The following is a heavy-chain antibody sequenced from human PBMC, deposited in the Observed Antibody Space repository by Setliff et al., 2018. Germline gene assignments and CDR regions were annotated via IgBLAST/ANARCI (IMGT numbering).Heavy chain of an antibody. CDR3: VRGPGPSVVVAMPFDR. V-gene: IGHV1-18*01. D-gene: IGHD5-12*01. Sequence: ASVKVSCKTSGYNFITFGISWVRQAPGQGLEWMGWISPYNEKPNYAEKFQGRVTMTTDTSTTTVYMEVASLRSDDTAVYYCVRGPGPSVVVAMPFDRWGQGTLVTVSS. CDR1: GYNFITFG. CDR2: ISPYNEKP. J-gene: IGHJ4*02.